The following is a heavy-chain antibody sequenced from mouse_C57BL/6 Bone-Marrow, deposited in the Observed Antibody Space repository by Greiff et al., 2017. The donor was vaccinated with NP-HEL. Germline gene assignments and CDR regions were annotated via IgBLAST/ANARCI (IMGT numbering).Heavy chain of an antibody. CDR2: ISSGGDYI. D-gene: IGHD3-3*01. CDR3: TREGLVGYYFDY. J-gene: IGHJ2*01. CDR1: GFTFSSYA. V-gene: IGHV5-9-1*02. Sequence: DVQLVESGEGLVKPGGSLKLSCAASGFTFSSYAMSWVRQTPEKRLEWVAYISSGGDYIYYADTVKGRFTISRDNARNTLYLQMSSLKSEDTAMYYCTREGLVGYYFDYWGQGTTLTVSS.